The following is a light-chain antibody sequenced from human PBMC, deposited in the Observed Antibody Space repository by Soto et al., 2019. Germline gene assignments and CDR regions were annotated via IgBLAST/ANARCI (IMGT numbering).Light chain of an antibody. CDR1: TGPVTSGYY. CDR2: STT. CDR3: LLYYGSPQPNWV. J-gene: IGLJ3*02. V-gene: IGLV7-43*01. Sequence: QAVVTQEPSLTVSLGGTVTLTCASSTGPVTSGYYPNWFQQKPGQAPRPLIYSTTNEHSWTPARFSGSLLGGKAALTLSGVLPEDEAEYYCLLYYGSPQPNWVFGGGTKVTVL.